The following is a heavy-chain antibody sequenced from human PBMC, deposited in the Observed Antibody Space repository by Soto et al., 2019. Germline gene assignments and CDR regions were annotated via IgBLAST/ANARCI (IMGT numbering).Heavy chain of an antibody. Sequence: SETLSLTCAVSGGSISSGTSYWGWIRQPPGKGLEWIGTIYYTGSTYNNPSLKSRVTIFVDTSKNQFSLNLISVTAADTAVYYCARLVRPTVTTFDYWGQGTLVTVSS. CDR2: IYYTGST. J-gene: IGHJ4*02. CDR1: GGSISSGTSY. D-gene: IGHD4-17*01. V-gene: IGHV4-39*01. CDR3: ARLVRPTVTTFDY.